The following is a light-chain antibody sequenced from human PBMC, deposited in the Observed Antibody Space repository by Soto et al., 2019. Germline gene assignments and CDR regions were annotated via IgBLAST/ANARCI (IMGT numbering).Light chain of an antibody. V-gene: IGKV3-11*01. CDR1: QSVSSD. CDR3: QQRSNWPGT. CDR2: DAS. J-gene: IGKJ3*01. Sequence: EIMLTQSPATLSLSPGERATLSCRASQSVSSDLAWFQQRPGQAPRLLIYDASSRATGIPARFSGSGSGTDFTLTITSLEPEDFAVYYCQQRSNWPGTFGPGTKVDVK.